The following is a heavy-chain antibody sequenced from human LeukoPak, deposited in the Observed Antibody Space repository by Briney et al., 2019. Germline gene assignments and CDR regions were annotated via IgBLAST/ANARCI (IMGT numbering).Heavy chain of an antibody. V-gene: IGHV3-21*01. CDR2: ISSSSSYI. CDR1: GFTFSNYW. CDR3: ARDRRSRAFDI. J-gene: IGHJ3*02. Sequence: GGSLRLSCAASGFTFSNYWMHWVRQAPGKGLEWVSSISSSSSYIYYADSVKGRFTISRDNAKNSLYLQMNSLRAEDTAVYYCARDRRSRAFDIWGQGTMVTVSS.